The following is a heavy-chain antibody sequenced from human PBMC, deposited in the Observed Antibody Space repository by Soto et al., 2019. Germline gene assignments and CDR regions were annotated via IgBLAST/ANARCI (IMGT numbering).Heavy chain of an antibody. CDR3: ARDGLGYDILTGYDYYYYGMDV. D-gene: IGHD3-9*01. J-gene: IGHJ6*02. Sequence: GGSLRLSCAASGFTFSSYAMHWVRQAPGKGLEWVAVISYDGSNKYYADSVKGRFTISRDNSKNTLYLQMNSLRAEDTAVYYCARDGLGYDILTGYDYYYYGMDVWGQGTTVTVSS. CDR1: GFTFSSYA. CDR2: ISYDGSNK. V-gene: IGHV3-30-3*01.